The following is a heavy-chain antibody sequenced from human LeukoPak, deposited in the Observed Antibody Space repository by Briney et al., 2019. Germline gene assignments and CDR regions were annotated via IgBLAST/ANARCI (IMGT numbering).Heavy chain of an antibody. CDR1: GFTFSSYA. V-gene: IGHV3-23*01. CDR3: AKEPSLDIGRPFDY. CDR2: ISGSGGAT. J-gene: IGHJ4*02. Sequence: GGSLRLSCAASGFTFSSYAMTWVRQAPGKGLEWVSGISGSGGATYYADSVEGRFTISRDNSKNTLYLQINSLKAEDTAVYYCAKEPSLDIGRPFDYWGQGTLVTVSS. D-gene: IGHD1-1*01.